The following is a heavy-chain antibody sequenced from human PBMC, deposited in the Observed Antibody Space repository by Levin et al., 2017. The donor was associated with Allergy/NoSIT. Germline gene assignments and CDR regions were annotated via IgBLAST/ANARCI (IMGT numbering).Heavy chain of an antibody. D-gene: IGHD2-2*01. Sequence: RAGGSLRLSCAASGFTFSSNWMHWVRQAPGKGLVWVSQINSDGSNTNYADSVKGRFTISRDNAKNTLYLQMNSLRAEDTAVYYCARGGCSRTSCLDYWGQGTLVTVSS. V-gene: IGHV3-74*01. CDR2: INSDGSNT. J-gene: IGHJ4*02. CDR1: GFTFSSNW. CDR3: ARGGCSRTSCLDY.